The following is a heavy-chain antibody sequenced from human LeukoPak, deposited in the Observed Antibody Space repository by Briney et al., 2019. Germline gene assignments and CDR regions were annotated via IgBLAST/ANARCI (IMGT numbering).Heavy chain of an antibody. Sequence: GGSLRLSCAASGFTFSNAWMSWVRQAPGKGLEWVGRIKSKTDGGTTDYAAPVKGRFTISRDDSKNTLYLQINSLKTEDTAVYYCTTKYYYDSTYMKGYWGQGTLVTVSS. V-gene: IGHV3-15*01. D-gene: IGHD3-22*01. CDR1: GFTFSNAW. CDR3: TTKYYYDSTYMKGY. CDR2: IKSKTDGGTT. J-gene: IGHJ4*02.